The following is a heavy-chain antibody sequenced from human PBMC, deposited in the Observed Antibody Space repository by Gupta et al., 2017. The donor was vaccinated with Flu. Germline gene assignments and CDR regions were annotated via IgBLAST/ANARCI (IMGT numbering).Heavy chain of an antibody. Sequence: SWIRQSPGKGLQWIGYISFSGSTFYHPSVMRRITISVDKAKNQFSLTMRSVSAADTGVYYCARDVGGKYYFDSWGQGTLVTVSS. D-gene: IGHD1-26*01. CDR3: ARDVGGKYYFDS. J-gene: IGHJ4*02. CDR2: ISFSGST. V-gene: IGHV4-30-4*01.